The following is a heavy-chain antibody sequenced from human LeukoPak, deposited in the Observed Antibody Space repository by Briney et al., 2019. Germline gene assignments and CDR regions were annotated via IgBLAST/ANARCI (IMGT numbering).Heavy chain of an antibody. CDR1: GFQHSDLV. Sequence: GDPLTLSCSACGFQHSDLVVNYVRQAPGKALEWFSSITRFSHYPYYSESVQGRHTISRDNHKDLLYLQLNTPRGDASGIYYCTRDRNDYGDPDAFDIWGQGTVVTVSS. V-gene: IGHV3-21*01. CDR3: TRDRNDYGDPDAFDI. J-gene: IGHJ3*02. CDR2: ITRFSHYP. D-gene: IGHD4-17*01.